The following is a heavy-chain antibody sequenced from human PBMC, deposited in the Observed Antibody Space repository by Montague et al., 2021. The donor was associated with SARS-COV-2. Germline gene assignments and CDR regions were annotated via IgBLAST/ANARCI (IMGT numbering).Heavy chain of an antibody. V-gene: IGHV4-59*12. D-gene: IGHD3-16*01. Sequence: SETLSLTCTVSGGSISTYFCSWIQPPPGKGLEWIGIIHYTGSTNXNPSLKSRVTMSNSTSENQFSLKLNSAAAADAAVYYCARAIGAPDNWFDPWGQGTLVTVSS. CDR3: ARAIGAPDNWFDP. J-gene: IGHJ5*02. CDR2: IHYTGST. CDR1: GGSISTYF.